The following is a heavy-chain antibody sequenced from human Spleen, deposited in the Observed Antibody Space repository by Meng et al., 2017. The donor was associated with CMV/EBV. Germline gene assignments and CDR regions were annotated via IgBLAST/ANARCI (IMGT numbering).Heavy chain of an antibody. CDR1: GYTFPNCG. V-gene: IGHV1-18*01. CDR2: TSTYNGIT. J-gene: IGHJ5*01. CDR3: ARREGWFDS. Sequence: VSCKASGYTFPNCGISWVRQAPGQGLEWLGWTSTYNGITNYAQNLQGRVTLTTDTSTSTAYMELRSLRYDDTAVYYCARREGWFDSWGQGTLVTVSS.